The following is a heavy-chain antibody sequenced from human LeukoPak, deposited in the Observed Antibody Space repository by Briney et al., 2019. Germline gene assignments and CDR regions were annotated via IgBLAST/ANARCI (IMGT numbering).Heavy chain of an antibody. CDR2: INPSDNNT. Sequence: ASVRVSCKASGYSFTTYYVHWVRQAPGQGLEWMGIINPSDNNTNYAQNFQGRVTMTRDTSTSIVYMELSSLRSEDTAVYYCARGGISGSYYDRGDYWGQGTLVTVSS. CDR3: ARGGISGSYYDRGDY. D-gene: IGHD1-26*01. V-gene: IGHV1-46*01. CDR1: GYSFTTYY. J-gene: IGHJ4*02.